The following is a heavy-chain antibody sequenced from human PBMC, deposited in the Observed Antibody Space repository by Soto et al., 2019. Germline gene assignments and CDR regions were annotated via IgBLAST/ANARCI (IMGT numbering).Heavy chain of an antibody. CDR1: GYSFTSYW. CDR3: ARHQGTYYYDSSGEGYYYYYGMDV. V-gene: IGHV5-51*01. Sequence: GESLKISCKGSGYSFTSYWIGWVRQMPGKGLEWMGIIYPGDSDTRYSPSFQGQVTISADKSISTAYLQWSSLKASDTAMYYCARHQGTYYYDSSGEGYYYYYGMDVWGQGTTVTVS. J-gene: IGHJ6*02. CDR2: IYPGDSDT. D-gene: IGHD3-22*01.